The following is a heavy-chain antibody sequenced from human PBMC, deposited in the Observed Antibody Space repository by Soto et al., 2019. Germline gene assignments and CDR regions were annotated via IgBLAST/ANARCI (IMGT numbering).Heavy chain of an antibody. CDR3: AESGSFFRPSLGYFDY. Sequence: ASVKVSCKASGFTFTGHYIHWVRQAPGQGLEWMGWINPNSGGTSYAQKFQGRVTMTRDTSITTAYMELSRLSSDDTAVYYCAESGSFFRPSLGYFDYWGQGTLVTVSS. CDR2: INPNSGGT. J-gene: IGHJ4*02. CDR1: GFTFTGHY. D-gene: IGHD1-26*01. V-gene: IGHV1-2*02.